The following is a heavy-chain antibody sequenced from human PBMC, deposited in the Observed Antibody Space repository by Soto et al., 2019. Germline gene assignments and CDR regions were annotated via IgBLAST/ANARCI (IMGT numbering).Heavy chain of an antibody. J-gene: IGHJ6*02. V-gene: IGHV1-2*02. CDR1: GYTFTGYY. Sequence: ASVKVSCKASGYTFTGYYMHWVRQAPGQGLEWMGWINPNSGGTNYAQRFQGRVTITADESTSTAYMELSSLRSEDTAVYYCARDGLGKRYYYGMDVWGQGTTVTVSS. CDR2: INPNSGGT. CDR3: ARDGLGKRYYYGMDV. D-gene: IGHD2-2*03.